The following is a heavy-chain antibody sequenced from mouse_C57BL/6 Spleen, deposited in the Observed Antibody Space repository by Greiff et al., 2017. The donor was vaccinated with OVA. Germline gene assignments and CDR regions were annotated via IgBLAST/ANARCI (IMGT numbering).Heavy chain of an antibody. CDR3: TRCYDYADCDY. J-gene: IGHJ2*01. CDR2: IYPGNSDT. Sequence: VHVKQSGTVLARPGASVKMSCKTSGYTFTSYWMHWVKQRPGQGLEWIGAIYPGNSDTSYNQKFKGKAKLTAVTSASTAYMELSSLTNEDSAVYYCTRCYDYADCDYWGQGTTLTVSS. D-gene: IGHD2-4*01. CDR1: GYTFTSYW. V-gene: IGHV1-5*01.